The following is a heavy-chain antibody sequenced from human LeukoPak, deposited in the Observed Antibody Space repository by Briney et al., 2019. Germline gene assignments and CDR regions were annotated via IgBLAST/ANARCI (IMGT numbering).Heavy chain of an antibody. V-gene: IGHV5-51*01. D-gene: IGHD4-17*01. J-gene: IGHJ1*01. CDR2: IYPGDSDT. CDR3: ASHYAYGDYAEYFQH. CDR1: GYSFTSYW. Sequence: GESLQISCKGSGYSFTSYWIGWVRQMPGKGLEWMGIIYPGDSDTRYSPSFQGQVTISADKSISTAYLQWSSLKASDTAMYYCASHYAYGDYAEYFQHWARAPWSPSPQ.